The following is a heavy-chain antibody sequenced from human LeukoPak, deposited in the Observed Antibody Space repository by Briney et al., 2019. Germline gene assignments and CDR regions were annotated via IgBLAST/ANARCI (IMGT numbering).Heavy chain of an antibody. CDR2: INPNSGGT. J-gene: IGHJ4*02. Sequence: ASVKVSCKASGYTFTGYYMHWVRQAPGQGLEWMEWINPNSGGTNYAQKFQGRVTMTRDTSISTGYMELSRLRSDDTAVYYCARGTDTYYEYWGQGTLVTVSS. CDR1: GYTFTGYY. V-gene: IGHV1-2*02. CDR3: ARGTDTYYEY. D-gene: IGHD3-10*01.